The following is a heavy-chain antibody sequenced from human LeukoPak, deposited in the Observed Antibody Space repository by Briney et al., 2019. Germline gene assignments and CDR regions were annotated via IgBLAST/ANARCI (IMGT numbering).Heavy chain of an antibody. J-gene: IGHJ4*02. D-gene: IGHD3-3*01. CDR3: ARGSGYSGYYFDY. V-gene: IGHV4-4*07. CDR2: VYTSGST. CDR1: GGSIINYS. Sequence: SETLSLTCTVSGGSIINYSWSWIRQPAGKGLEWIGRVYTSGSTNYDPSLKSRVTMSVGTSKNQFSLKLSSVTAADTAVYYCARGSGYSGYYFDYWGQGTLVTVSS.